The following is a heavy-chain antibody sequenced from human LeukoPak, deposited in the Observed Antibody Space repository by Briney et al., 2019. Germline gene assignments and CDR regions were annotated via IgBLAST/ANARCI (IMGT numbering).Heavy chain of an antibody. D-gene: IGHD2-8*01. CDR1: GFTFNNFA. V-gene: IGHV3-23*01. CDR3: AKDPDCTSGVCYTFFDY. J-gene: IGHJ4*02. CDR2: ISGSGGST. Sequence: TGGSLRLSCTASGFTFNNFAMSWVRQAPGKGREWVSAISGSGGSTYYADSVKGRFTISRDNSKNTLYLQMNSLRAEDTAVYYCAKDPDCTSGVCYTFFDYWGQGTLVTVSS.